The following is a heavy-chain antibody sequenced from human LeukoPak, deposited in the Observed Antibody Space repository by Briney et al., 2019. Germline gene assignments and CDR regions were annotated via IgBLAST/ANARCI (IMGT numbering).Heavy chain of an antibody. CDR2: MSSSTRTI. Sequence: GESLRLSCAASGFTFSSYSMSWVRQAPGKGLEWVSYMSSSTRTIYYADSVKGRFTISRDNAKNSLYLQMNSLRAEDTAVYYCARDQDYDSSGYLVGGFDYWGQGTLVTVSS. V-gene: IGHV3-48*04. J-gene: IGHJ4*02. D-gene: IGHD3-22*01. CDR1: GFTFSSYS. CDR3: ARDQDYDSSGYLVGGFDY.